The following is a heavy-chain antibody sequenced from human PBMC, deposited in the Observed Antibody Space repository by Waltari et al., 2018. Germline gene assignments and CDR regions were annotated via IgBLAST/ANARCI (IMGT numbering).Heavy chain of an antibody. V-gene: IGHV3-53*02. CDR2: IYSGGST. CDR1: GFTGSSNY. D-gene: IGHD3-10*01. CDR3: ARDLGVIINYYYYYMDV. Sequence: VQLVATGGGLIQPGGSLRLSCAASGFTGSSNYMSWVRQAPGKGLEWVSVIYSGGSTYDADSVKGRFTISRDNSKNTLYLQMNSLRAEDTAVYYCARDLGVIINYYYYYMDVWGKGTTVTVSS. J-gene: IGHJ6*03.